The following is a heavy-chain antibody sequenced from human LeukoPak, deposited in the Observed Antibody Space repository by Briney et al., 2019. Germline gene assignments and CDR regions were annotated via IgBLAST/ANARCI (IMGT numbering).Heavy chain of an antibody. Sequence: SKTLSLTCTVSGGSISSSSYYWGWIRQPPGKGLEWIGSIYYSGSTYYNPSLKSRVTISVDTSKNQFSLKLSSVTAADTAVYYCASCYYYDSSGYYYKAFDIWGQGTMVTVSS. V-gene: IGHV4-39*01. J-gene: IGHJ3*02. D-gene: IGHD3-22*01. CDR2: IYYSGST. CDR3: ASCYYYDSSGYYYKAFDI. CDR1: GGSISSSSYY.